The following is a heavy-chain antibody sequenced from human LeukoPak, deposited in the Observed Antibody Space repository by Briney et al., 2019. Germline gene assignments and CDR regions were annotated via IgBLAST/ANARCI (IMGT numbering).Heavy chain of an antibody. CDR1: GFTVSSNY. CDR3: ARYSSSSWYYDY. D-gene: IGHD6-13*01. J-gene: IGHJ4*02. V-gene: IGHV3-66*01. Sequence: GGSLRLSCAASGFTVSSNYMSWVRQAPGKGLEWVSVIYSGGNTYYADSVKGRFIISRDNSKNTLYLQMNSLRAEDTAVYYCARYSSSSWYYDYWGQGTLVTVSS. CDR2: IYSGGNT.